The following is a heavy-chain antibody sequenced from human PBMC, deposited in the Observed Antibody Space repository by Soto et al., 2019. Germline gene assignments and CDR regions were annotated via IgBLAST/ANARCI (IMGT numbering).Heavy chain of an antibody. CDR1: GFTFSNAW. V-gene: IGHV3-15*07. CDR2: IKSKTDGGTT. J-gene: IGHJ4*02. CDR3: TTLNDQYYDFWSGYTKEADFDY. Sequence: GESLKLSCAASGFTFSNAWMNWVRQAPGKGLEWVGRIKSKTDGGTTDYAAPVKGRFTISRDDSKNTLYLQMNSLKTEDTAVYYCTTLNDQYYDFWSGYTKEADFDYWGQGTLVTVSS. D-gene: IGHD3-3*01.